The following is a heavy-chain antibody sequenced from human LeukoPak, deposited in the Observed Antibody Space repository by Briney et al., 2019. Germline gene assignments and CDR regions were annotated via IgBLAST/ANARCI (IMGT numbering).Heavy chain of an antibody. V-gene: IGHV4-31*03. D-gene: IGHD5-18*01. Sequence: SQTLSLTCTVSGGSISGGGYYWSWIRQHPGKGLEWIGYIYYSGSTYYNPSLKSRVTISVDTSKNQFSLKLSSVIAADTAVYYCAREGYSYALRYYYYYMDVWGKGTTVTVSS. CDR2: IYYSGST. J-gene: IGHJ6*03. CDR1: GGSISGGGYY. CDR3: AREGYSYALRYYYYYMDV.